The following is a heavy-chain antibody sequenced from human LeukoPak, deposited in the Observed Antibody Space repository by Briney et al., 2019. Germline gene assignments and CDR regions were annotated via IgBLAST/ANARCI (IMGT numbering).Heavy chain of an antibody. V-gene: IGHV3-74*01. CDR3: ARSDYDFWSGPEY. Sequence: SGRSLRLSCAASGFTFSSYWIHWVRQAPRNGMVWVSRINSDGSSTSYADSVQGRFTISRDNAMNTLYLQMNSLRAEDTAGYYCARSDYDFWSGPEYWGQGTLVTVSS. CDR2: INSDGSST. J-gene: IGHJ4*02. D-gene: IGHD3-3*01. CDR1: GFTFSSYW.